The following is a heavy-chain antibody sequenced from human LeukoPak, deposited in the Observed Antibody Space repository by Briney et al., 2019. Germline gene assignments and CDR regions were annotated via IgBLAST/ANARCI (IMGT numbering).Heavy chain of an antibody. Sequence: GGSLRLSCAASGFTFSNYDMHWVRQAPGKGLEWVSAISSSSAYIYYADSVKGRFTISRDNAENSLFLQLNSLRAEDTAVYFCARGEEKATITRLASWGQETLVSVSS. CDR2: ISSSSAYI. CDR3: ARGEEKATITRLAS. D-gene: IGHD5-24*01. CDR1: GFTFSNYD. V-gene: IGHV3-21*01. J-gene: IGHJ5*02.